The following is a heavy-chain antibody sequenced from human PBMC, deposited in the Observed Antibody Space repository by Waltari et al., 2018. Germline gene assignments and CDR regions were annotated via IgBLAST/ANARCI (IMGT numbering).Heavy chain of an antibody. D-gene: IGHD5-18*01. V-gene: IGHV7-4-1*02. J-gene: IGHJ6*02. Sequence: QVQLVQSGSELKKPGASVRVSCKASGYTFISYVMNWMRQAPGQGLEWVGWINTNTGNPTYAQGFTGRFVFSLDTSVSTAYLQISSLKAEDTAVYYCASPSDTAMGLGGMDVWGQGTTVTVSS. CDR2: INTNTGNP. CDR3: ASPSDTAMGLGGMDV. CDR1: GYTFISYV.